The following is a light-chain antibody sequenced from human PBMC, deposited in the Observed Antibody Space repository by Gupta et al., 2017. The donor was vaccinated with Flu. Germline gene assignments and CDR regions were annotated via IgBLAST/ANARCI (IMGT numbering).Light chain of an antibody. J-gene: IGLJ2*01. CDR2: KDT. Sequence: SYELTQPSSVSVSPGQTARITCSGDALSNQYTYWYQQKPGQAPVLVIFKDTERPSGIPERFSGSTSGTTVTLTISGVQAEDEAAYYCQSADNSGTYVVFGGGTKLTV. V-gene: IGLV3-25*03. CDR3: QSADNSGTYVV. CDR1: ALSNQY.